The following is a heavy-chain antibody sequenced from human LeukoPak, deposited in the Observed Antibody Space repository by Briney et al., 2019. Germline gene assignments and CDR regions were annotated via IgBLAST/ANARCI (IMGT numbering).Heavy chain of an antibody. CDR3: ARDNSYCSSTSCKQGDAFDI. V-gene: IGHV1-69*05. J-gene: IGHJ3*02. CDR2: IIPIFGTA. CDR1: GGTFSNYA. Sequence: ASVKVSCKASGGTFSNYAISWVRQAPGQGLEWMGGIIPIFGTANYAQKFQGRVTITTDESTSTAYMELSSLRSEDTAVYYCARDNSYCSSTSCKQGDAFDIWGQGTMVTVSS. D-gene: IGHD2-2*01.